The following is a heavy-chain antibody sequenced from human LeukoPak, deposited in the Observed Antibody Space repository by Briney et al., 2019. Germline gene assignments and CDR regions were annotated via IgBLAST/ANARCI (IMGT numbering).Heavy chain of an antibody. D-gene: IGHD2-15*01. J-gene: IGHJ4*02. CDR1: GFTFSDSY. V-gene: IGHV3-11*01. CDR2: ISGSGTNI. Sequence: GGSLRLSCAASGFTFSDSYMSWIRQAPGKGLEWVSYISGSGTNIHYADSVKGRFTISRDNAKNSLYLQMNSLTAEDTAVYFCAREYCSGGSCYVGCDYWGQGTLVTVSS. CDR3: AREYCSGGSCYVGCDY.